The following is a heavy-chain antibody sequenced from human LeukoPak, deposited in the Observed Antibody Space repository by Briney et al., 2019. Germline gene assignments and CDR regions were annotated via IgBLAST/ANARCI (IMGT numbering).Heavy chain of an antibody. D-gene: IGHD3-22*01. CDR2: IIPILGIA. CDR1: GGTFSSYT. CDR3: ARFYYDSSGSHAFDI. V-gene: IGHV1-69*02. J-gene: IGHJ3*02. Sequence: SVKGYCKASGGTFSSYTISWVRQAPGQGLEWMGRIIPILGIANYAQKFQGRVTITADKSTSTAYMELSSLRSEDTAVYYCARFYYDSSGSHAFDIWGQGTMVTVSS.